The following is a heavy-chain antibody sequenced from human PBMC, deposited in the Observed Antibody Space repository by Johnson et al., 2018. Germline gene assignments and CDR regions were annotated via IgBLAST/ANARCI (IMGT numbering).Heavy chain of an antibody. Sequence: VQLVQSGGGLVKPGGSLRLSCAASGFTFSSYSMNWVRQAPGKGLEWVSSISSSSSYIYYADSVKGRFTISRDNAKNSLYLQMNSLRAEDTAVYYCARDETAALYYYGMDVWGQGTTVTVSS. V-gene: IGHV3-21*01. CDR2: ISSSSSYI. CDR3: ARDETAALYYYGMDV. CDR1: GFTFSSYS. D-gene: IGHD2-2*01. J-gene: IGHJ6*02.